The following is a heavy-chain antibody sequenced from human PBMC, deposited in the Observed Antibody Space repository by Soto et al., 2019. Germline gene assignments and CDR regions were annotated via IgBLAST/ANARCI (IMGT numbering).Heavy chain of an antibody. Sequence: GASVKVSCKASGFTFTDSAMQWVRQARGQRLEWIGWIVVGSGDTNYAQKFQERVTITRDTSTSTAYMELSSLRSEDTAVYYCARTGVGSTWYIDYWGQGTLVTVSS. CDR3: ARTGVGSTWYIDY. D-gene: IGHD6-13*01. J-gene: IGHJ4*02. V-gene: IGHV1-58*02. CDR1: GFTFTDSA. CDR2: IVVGSGDT.